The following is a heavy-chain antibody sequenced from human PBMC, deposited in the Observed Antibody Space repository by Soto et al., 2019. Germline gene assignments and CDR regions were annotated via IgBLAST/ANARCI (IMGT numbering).Heavy chain of an antibody. D-gene: IGHD4-17*01. CDR1: GFNFNTYL. J-gene: IGHJ6*02. V-gene: IGHV3-7*03. CDR3: GRVPLDGNYANGVDV. CDR2: TDTDGSRK. Sequence: PGGSLRLSCAASGFNFNTYLMYWVRQSPGKGLEWVANTDTDGSRKNYVDSVKGRFIISRDNAKNSLFLQMNSLRADDTAVYYCGRVPLDGNYANGVDVWGQGTTVTVSS.